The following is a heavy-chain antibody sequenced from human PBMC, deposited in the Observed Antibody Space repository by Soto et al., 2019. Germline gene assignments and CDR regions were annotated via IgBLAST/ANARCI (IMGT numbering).Heavy chain of an antibody. Sequence: ASVKVSCKASGYTFTGYYMHWVRQAPGQGLEWMGWISPNSGGTNYAQKFQGRVTMTRDTSISTAYMELSRLRSDDTAVYYCARDGDSDCSSTSCYMDYYYYGMDVWGQGTTVTVS. CDR1: GYTFTGYY. CDR3: ARDGDSDCSSTSCYMDYYYYGMDV. V-gene: IGHV1-2*02. CDR2: ISPNSGGT. J-gene: IGHJ6*02. D-gene: IGHD2-2*02.